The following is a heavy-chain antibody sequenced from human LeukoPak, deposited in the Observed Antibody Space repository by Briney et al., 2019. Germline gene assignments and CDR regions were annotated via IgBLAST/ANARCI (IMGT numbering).Heavy chain of an antibody. CDR2: VIPSLGIT. D-gene: IGHD3-22*01. V-gene: IGHV1-69*04. CDR3: ARDTSGYYDTRGYWYFDL. CDR1: GGTFSSYA. Sequence: GASVKASCKASGGTFSSYAVNWVRQAPGQGLEWVGRVIPSLGITNYAQKFQGRVTITADKSTSTAYMELSSLRSEDTAVYYCARDTSGYYDTRGYWYFDLWGRGTLVTVSS. J-gene: IGHJ2*01.